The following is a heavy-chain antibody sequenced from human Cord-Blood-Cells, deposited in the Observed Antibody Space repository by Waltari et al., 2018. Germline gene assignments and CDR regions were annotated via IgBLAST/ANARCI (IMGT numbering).Heavy chain of an antibody. Sequence: QLQLQESGPGLVKPSETLSLTCTVSGGSISSSSYYWGWIRQPPGKGLEWIGSIYYSGSTYYNPSLKSRVTISVDTSKNQFSLKLSSVTAADTAVYYCATQLELINWFDPWGQGTLVTVSS. CDR1: GGSISSSSYY. CDR3: ATQLELINWFDP. J-gene: IGHJ5*02. CDR2: IYYSGST. D-gene: IGHD1-7*01. V-gene: IGHV4-39*01.